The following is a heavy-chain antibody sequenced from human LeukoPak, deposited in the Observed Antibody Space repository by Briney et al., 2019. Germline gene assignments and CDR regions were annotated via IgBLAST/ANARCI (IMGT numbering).Heavy chain of an antibody. Sequence: SQTLSLTCAISGDSVSSNSAAWNWITQSPSRGLEWLGRTYYRSNWYNAYEVSVKSRITINPDTSNNQFSLQLNSVTPEDTAVYYCARSIAVAGTLNYWGQGTLVTVSS. D-gene: IGHD6-19*01. CDR2: TYYRSNWYN. CDR1: GDSVSSNSAA. CDR3: ARSIAVAGTLNY. J-gene: IGHJ4*02. V-gene: IGHV6-1*01.